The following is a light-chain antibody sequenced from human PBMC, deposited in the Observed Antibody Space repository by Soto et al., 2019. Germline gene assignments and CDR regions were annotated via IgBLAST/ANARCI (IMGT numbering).Light chain of an antibody. CDR3: QQYNNYSPT. CDR1: QSISSW. V-gene: IGKV1-5*01. J-gene: IGKJ1*01. Sequence: DIQMTQSPSTLSASVGDRVTITCRASQSISSWLAWYQQKPGKAPKLLIYDASSLESGVPSRFIGSGSGTEFTLTISSLQPDDFATYYCQQYNNYSPTFGQGTKVEI. CDR2: DAS.